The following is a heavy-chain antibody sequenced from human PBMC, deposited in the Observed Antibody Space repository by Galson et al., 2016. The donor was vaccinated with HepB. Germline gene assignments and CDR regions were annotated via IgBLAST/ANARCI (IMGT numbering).Heavy chain of an antibody. Sequence: SLRLSCAASGFTFGHYGMHWVRQAPGKGLEWVAVVSDNGGITYYGDSAKGRFTISRDNPKNTLYLQMSSPRPEDTAVYYCTKEGPDSGGSRYSFDYWGQGTLVTVSS. CDR3: TKEGPDSGGSRYSFDY. D-gene: IGHD2-15*01. V-gene: IGHV3-30*18. CDR1: GFTFGHYG. J-gene: IGHJ4*02. CDR2: VSDNGGIT.